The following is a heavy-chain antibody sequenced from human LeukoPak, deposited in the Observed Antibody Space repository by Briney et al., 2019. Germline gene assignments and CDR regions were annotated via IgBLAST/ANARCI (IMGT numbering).Heavy chain of an antibody. D-gene: IGHD4-23*01. CDR1: GFTFSTYW. CDR2: IKSDGSSI. CDR3: ARDLDYGGSSNFDH. Sequence: GGALRLSCAASGFTFSTYWMHWVRQAPGKGLVWVSRIKSDGSSIMYADSVRGRCTISRDNAKNMLYLQMNSLRAEDTAVYYCARDLDYGGSSNFDHWGQGTLVTVSS. V-gene: IGHV3-74*03. J-gene: IGHJ4*02.